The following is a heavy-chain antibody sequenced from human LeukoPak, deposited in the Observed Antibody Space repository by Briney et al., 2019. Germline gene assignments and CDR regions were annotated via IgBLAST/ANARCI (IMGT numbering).Heavy chain of an antibody. CDR3: ARPPRVAGVVAATPSDY. CDR2: ISSSSSYI. V-gene: IGHV3-21*01. D-gene: IGHD2-15*01. Sequence: GGSLRLSCAASGFTFSSYSMTWVRQAPGKGLEWVSSISSSSSYIYYADSVKGRFTISRDNAKNSLYLRMNSLRAEDTAVYYCARPPRVAGVVAATPSDYWGQGTLVTVSS. J-gene: IGHJ4*02. CDR1: GFTFSSYS.